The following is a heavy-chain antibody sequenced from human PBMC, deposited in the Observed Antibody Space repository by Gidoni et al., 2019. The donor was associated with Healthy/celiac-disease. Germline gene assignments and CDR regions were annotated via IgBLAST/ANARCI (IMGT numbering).Heavy chain of an antibody. J-gene: IGHJ4*02. CDR3: ARDNRNYYDSSGYYRPSYFDY. D-gene: IGHD3-22*01. Sequence: EVQLVESGGGLVQPGGSLRLSCAASGFTVSRNYMSWVRQAPGKGLEWVSVIYSGGSTYYADSVKGRFTISRDNSKNTLYLQMNSLRAEDTAVYYCARDNRNYYDSSGYYRPSYFDYWGQGTLVTVSS. CDR2: IYSGGST. V-gene: IGHV3-66*02. CDR1: GFTVSRNY.